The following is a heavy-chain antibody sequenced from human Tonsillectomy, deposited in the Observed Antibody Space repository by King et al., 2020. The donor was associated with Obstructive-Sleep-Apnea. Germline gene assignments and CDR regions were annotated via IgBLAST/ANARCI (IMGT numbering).Heavy chain of an antibody. J-gene: IGHJ6*02. D-gene: IGHD2-8*02. CDR1: GFTFSSYG. V-gene: IGHV3-33*01. CDR2: IWYDGSNE. CDR3: AGVSGPRYYYGLDV. Sequence: VQLVESGGGVVQPGRSLRLSCAASGFTFSSYGMHWVRQAPGKGLEWVAVIWYDGSNEYYADSVKGRFTISRDNSKNTLYLQMDSLRAEDTAVYYCAGVSGPRYYYGLDVWGQGPTVTVS.